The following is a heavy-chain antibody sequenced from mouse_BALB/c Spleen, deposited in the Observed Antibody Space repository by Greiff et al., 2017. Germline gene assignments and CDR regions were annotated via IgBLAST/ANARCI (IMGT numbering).Heavy chain of an antibody. V-gene: IGHV5-17*02. J-gene: IGHJ4*01. Sequence: EVKVEESGGGLVQPGGSRKLSCAASGFTFSSFGMHWVRQAPEKGLEWVAYISSGSSTIYYADTVKGRFTISRDNPKNTLFLQMTSLRSEDTAMYYCARGGSITTVVAYYAMDYWGQGTSVTVSS. CDR2: ISSGSSTI. CDR3: ARGGSITTVVAYYAMDY. D-gene: IGHD1-1*01. CDR1: GFTFSSFG.